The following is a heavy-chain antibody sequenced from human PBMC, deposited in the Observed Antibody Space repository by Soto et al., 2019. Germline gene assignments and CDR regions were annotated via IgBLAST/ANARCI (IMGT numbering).Heavy chain of an antibody. CDR2: IDPSDSYT. CDR3: ASSFGGSYNNWFDP. D-gene: IGHD1-26*01. J-gene: IGHJ5*02. V-gene: IGHV5-10-1*01. CDR1: GYSFTSYW. Sequence: PGESLKISRKGSGYSFTSYWISWVRQMPGKGLEWMGRIDPSDSYTNYSPSFQGHVTISADKSISTAYLQWSSLKASDTAMYYCASSFGGSYNNWFDPWGQGTLVTVSS.